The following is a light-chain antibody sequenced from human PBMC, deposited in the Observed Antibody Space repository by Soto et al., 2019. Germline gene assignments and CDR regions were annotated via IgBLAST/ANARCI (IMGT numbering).Light chain of an antibody. CDR3: QQYNDWPPRIT. J-gene: IGKJ5*01. CDR1: QSFSSN. Sequence: EIVMTQSPFTLSVSPGERATLSCRASQSFSSNLSWYQQKPGQAPRLLLYGASTRATGIPARFSGSGSETEFTLTISSLQSEDFAVYYCQQYNDWPPRITFGQGTRLEIK. CDR2: GAS. V-gene: IGKV3-15*01.